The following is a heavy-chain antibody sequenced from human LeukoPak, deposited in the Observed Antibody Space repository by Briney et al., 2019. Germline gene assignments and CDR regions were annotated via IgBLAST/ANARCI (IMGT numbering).Heavy chain of an antibody. CDR1: GGSISSGSYY. V-gene: IGHV4-30-2*01. CDR3: AREAFITMVRGGHDY. J-gene: IGHJ4*02. Sequence: SETLSLTCTVSGGSISSGSYYWSWIRQPPGKGLEWIGYIYHSGSTYYNPSLKSRVTISVDRSKNQFSLKLSSVTAADTAVYYCAREAFITMVRGGHDYWGQGTLVTVSS. D-gene: IGHD3-10*01. CDR2: IYHSGST.